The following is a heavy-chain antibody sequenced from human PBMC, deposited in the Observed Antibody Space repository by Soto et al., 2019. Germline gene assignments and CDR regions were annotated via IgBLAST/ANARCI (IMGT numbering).Heavy chain of an antibody. J-gene: IGHJ2*01. CDR3: ARGLASKEDWYFDL. D-gene: IGHD2-21*01. CDR2: INAGNGNT. V-gene: IGHV1-3*01. Sequence: QVQLVQSGAEVKKPGASVKVSCKASGYTFTSYAMHWVRQAPGQRLEWMGWINAGNGNTKYSQKFQGRVTITRDTSASTAYMELSSLRSEDTAVYYCARGLASKEDWYFDLWGRGTLVTVSS. CDR1: GYTFTSYA.